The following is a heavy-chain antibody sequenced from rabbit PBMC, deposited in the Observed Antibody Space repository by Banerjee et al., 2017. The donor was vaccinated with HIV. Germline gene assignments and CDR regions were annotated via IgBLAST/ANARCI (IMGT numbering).Heavy chain of an antibody. CDR1: GFTISSSYW. CDR2: IDSSSGDA. J-gene: IGHJ4*01. V-gene: IGHV1S45*01. Sequence: QQQLVEPGGGLVQPEGSLTLTCTASGFTISSSYWISWVRQAPGKGLEWIGFIDSSSGDAYYASWAKGRFTISKTSSTTVTLQMTSLTAADTATYFCAREYTSGWGHFNLWGPGTLVTVS. CDR3: AREYTSGWGHFNL. D-gene: IGHD4-1*01.